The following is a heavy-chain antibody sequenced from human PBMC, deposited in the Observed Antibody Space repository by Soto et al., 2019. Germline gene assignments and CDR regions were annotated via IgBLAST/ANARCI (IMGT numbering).Heavy chain of an antibody. CDR3: VRFSGIPV. CDR2: INTGNGKT. V-gene: IGHV1-3*04. CDR1: GYIFTYYA. D-gene: IGHD1-1*01. Sequence: GASVKVSCKTSGYIFTYYALHWVRQAPGQGLEWMGWINTGNGKTKYSQNFQGRLTITRDTSATTLYMELSSLRSEDTTVYYCVRFSGIPVWGQGTLVTVSS. J-gene: IGHJ4*02.